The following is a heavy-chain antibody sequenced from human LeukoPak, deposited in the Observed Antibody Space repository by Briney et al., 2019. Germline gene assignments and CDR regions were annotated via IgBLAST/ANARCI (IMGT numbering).Heavy chain of an antibody. V-gene: IGHV1-18*01. CDR1: GYTFTSYG. CDR3: ARIVVVVAATPYYYYYMDV. Sequence: PGGSLRLSCAASGYTFTSYGISWVRQAPGQGLEWMGWISAYNGNTNYAQKLQGRVTMTTDTSTSTAYMELRSLRSDDTAVYYCARIVVVVAATPYYYYYMDVWGKGTTVTVSS. J-gene: IGHJ6*03. CDR2: ISAYNGNT. D-gene: IGHD2-15*01.